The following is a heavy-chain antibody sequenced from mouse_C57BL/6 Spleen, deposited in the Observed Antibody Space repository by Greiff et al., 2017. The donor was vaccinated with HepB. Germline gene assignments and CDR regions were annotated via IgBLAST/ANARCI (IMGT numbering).Heavy chain of an antibody. V-gene: IGHV1-81*01. CDR3: ARFIRPLDYGSSYDYYAMDY. J-gene: IGHJ4*01. Sequence: VQLQQSGAELARPGASVKLSCKASGYTFTSYGISWVKQRTGQGLEWIGEIYPRSGNTYYNEKFKGTATLTADKSSSTAYLARRSLTSEDFAVYFCARFIRPLDYGSSYDYYAMDYWGQGTSVTVSS. CDR1: GYTFTSYG. CDR2: IYPRSGNT. D-gene: IGHD1-1*01.